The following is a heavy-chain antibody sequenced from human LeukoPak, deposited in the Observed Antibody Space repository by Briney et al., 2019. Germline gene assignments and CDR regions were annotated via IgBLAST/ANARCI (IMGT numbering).Heavy chain of an antibody. CDR3: GRDKSGTTQGDSDY. V-gene: IGHV1-46*01. CDR1: GYTFTRYY. Sequence: ASVKVSCTASGYTFTRYYMHWMRQAPGQGLEWMGIIDSSGGSTSYAQKFQGRVTITSDKSTSTVYMDLSSLRSDDTAVYYCGRDKSGTTQGDSDYWGQGTLVTVSS. D-gene: IGHD1-1*01. J-gene: IGHJ4*02. CDR2: IDSSGGST.